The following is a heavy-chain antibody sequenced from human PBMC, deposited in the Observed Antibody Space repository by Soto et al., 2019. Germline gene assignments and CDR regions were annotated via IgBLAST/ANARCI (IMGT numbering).Heavy chain of an antibody. CDR2: INGSGGST. D-gene: IGHD3-10*01. Sequence: GGSLRLSCAASGLTFSSYAMSWVRQAPGKGLEWVSGINGSGGSTNYADSVKGRFTISRDNSKNTLYLQMNILRAEDTAVYYCAKDHQEVVVRGLIITNFDYWGRGTLVTVSS. CDR1: GLTFSSYA. CDR3: AKDHQEVVVRGLIITNFDY. V-gene: IGHV3-23*01. J-gene: IGHJ4*02.